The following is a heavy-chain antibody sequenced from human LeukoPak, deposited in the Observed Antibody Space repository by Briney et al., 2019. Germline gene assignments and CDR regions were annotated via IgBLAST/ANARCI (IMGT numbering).Heavy chain of an antibody. J-gene: IGHJ4*02. CDR1: GFTFSGSA. CDR2: IRSKANSYAT. CDR3: KVVAGRWAFDY. D-gene: IGHD6-19*01. Sequence: GGSLRLSCAASGFTFSGSAMHWVRQASGKGLEWVGRIRSKANSYATAYAASVKGRFTISRDDSKNTAYLQMNSLKTEDTAVYYCKVVAGRWAFDYWGQGTLVTVSS. V-gene: IGHV3-73*01.